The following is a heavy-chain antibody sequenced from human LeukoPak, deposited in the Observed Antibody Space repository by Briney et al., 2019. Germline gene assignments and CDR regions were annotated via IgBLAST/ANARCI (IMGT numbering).Heavy chain of an antibody. V-gene: IGHV3-15*01. CDR3: TTDNCHVREGSCYNSFDY. Sequence: PGGSLRLSCAASGFTFSAYWMSWVRQAPGKGLEWVGRIKSKTDGGTTDYAAPVKGRFTISRDDSKNTLYLQMNSLKTEDTAVYYCTTDNCHVREGSCYNSFDYWGQGTLVTVSS. CDR2: IKSKTDGGTT. J-gene: IGHJ4*02. CDR1: GFTFSAYW. D-gene: IGHD2-2*02.